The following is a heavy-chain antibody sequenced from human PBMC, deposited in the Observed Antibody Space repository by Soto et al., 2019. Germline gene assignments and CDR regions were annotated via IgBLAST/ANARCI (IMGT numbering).Heavy chain of an antibody. CDR1: GFTFTSSA. D-gene: IGHD2-2*02. CDR2: IVVGSGNT. CDR3: AADALSNIVVVPAAIPGMDV. J-gene: IGHJ6*02. Sequence: GASVKVSCKASGFTFTSSAVQWVRQARGQRLEWIGWIVVGSGNTNYAQKFQERVTITRDMSTSTAYMELSSLRSEDTAVYYCAADALSNIVVVPAAIPGMDVWGQGTTGTVSS. V-gene: IGHV1-58*01.